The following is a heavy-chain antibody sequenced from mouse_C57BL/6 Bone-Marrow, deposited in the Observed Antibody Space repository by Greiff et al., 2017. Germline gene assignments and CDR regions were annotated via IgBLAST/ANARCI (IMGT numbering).Heavy chain of an antibody. V-gene: IGHV1-55*01. CDR3: ARSGPLGRSFDY. Sequence: VQLQQPGAELVKPGASVKMSSKASGYTFTSYWITWVKQRPGQGLEWIGDIYPTSGRTNYNEKFKSKAILTVAPSSKTAYMQRSSLTSEDSAVFYCARSGPLGRSFDYWGQGTTLTVSS. CDR1: GYTFTSYW. D-gene: IGHD4-1*01. CDR2: IYPTSGRT. J-gene: IGHJ2*01.